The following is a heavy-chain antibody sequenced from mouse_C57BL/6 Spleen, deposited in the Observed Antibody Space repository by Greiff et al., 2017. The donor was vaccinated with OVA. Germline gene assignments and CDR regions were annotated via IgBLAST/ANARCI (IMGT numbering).Heavy chain of an antibody. V-gene: IGHV5-4*01. CDR1: GFTFSSYA. Sequence: EVQRVESGGGLVKPGGSLKLSCAASGFTFSSYAMSWVRQTPEKRLEWVATISDGGSYTYYPDNVKGRFTISRNNAKNNLYLQMRHVKSEDTAMYNCARETGGDFDYWGQGTTLTVSS. CDR2: ISDGGSYT. CDR3: ARETGGDFDY. J-gene: IGHJ2*01.